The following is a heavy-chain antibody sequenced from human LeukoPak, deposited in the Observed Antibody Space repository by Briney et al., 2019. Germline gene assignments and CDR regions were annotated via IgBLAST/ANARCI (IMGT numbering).Heavy chain of an antibody. CDR2: ISGSGGST. J-gene: IGHJ4*02. CDR1: GFTFSSYA. D-gene: IGHD3-22*01. V-gene: IGHV3-23*01. Sequence: PGGSLRLSCAASGFTFSSYAMSWVRQAPGKGLEWVSAISGSGGSTYYADSVKGRFTISRDNSKNTLYLQMNSLRAEDTAVYYCANRRAVWERYYYDRRYDYWGQGTLVTVSS. CDR3: ANRRAVWERYYYDRRYDY.